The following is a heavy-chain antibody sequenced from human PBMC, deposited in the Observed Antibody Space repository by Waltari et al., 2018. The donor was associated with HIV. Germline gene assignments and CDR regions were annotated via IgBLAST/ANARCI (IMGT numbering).Heavy chain of an antibody. D-gene: IGHD2-15*01. CDR2: INPNSGGT. Sequence: QVQLVQSGAEVKKPGASVKVSCKASGYTFTGYYMHWVRQAPGQGLEWMGRINPNSGGTNYAQKFQGRVTMTRDTSISTAYMELSRLRSDDTAVYYCARGGGGCSGGSCYGGDYWGQGTLVTVSS. J-gene: IGHJ4*02. V-gene: IGHV1-2*02. CDR3: ARGGGGCSGGSCYGGDY. CDR1: GYTFTGYY.